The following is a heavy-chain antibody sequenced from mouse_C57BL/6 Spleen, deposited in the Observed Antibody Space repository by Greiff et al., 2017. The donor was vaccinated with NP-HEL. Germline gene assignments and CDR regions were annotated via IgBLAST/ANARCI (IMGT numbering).Heavy chain of an antibody. Sequence: EVKVEESGGGLVKPGGSLKLSCAASGFTFSDYGMHWVRQAPEKGLEWVAYISSGSSTIYYADTVKGRFTISRDNAKNTLFLQMTSLRSEDTAMYYCARDIYYYGSSYIYYAMDYWGQGTSVTVSS. V-gene: IGHV5-17*01. D-gene: IGHD1-1*01. CDR3: ARDIYYYGSSYIYYAMDY. CDR1: GFTFSDYG. J-gene: IGHJ4*01. CDR2: ISSGSSTI.